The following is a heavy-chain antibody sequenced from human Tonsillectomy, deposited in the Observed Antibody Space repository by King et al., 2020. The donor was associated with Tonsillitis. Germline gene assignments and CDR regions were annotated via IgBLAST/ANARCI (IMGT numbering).Heavy chain of an antibody. J-gene: IGHJ6*02. CDR3: ARRDGAIGYYYSGMDG. D-gene: IGHD4-17*01. Sequence: VQLVESGGGVVQPGRSLRLSCAASGFTFSSYAMHWVRQAPGKGLEWVAVISYDGSNKNYADSVKGRFTISRDNSKNTQYLQMNSLRAEDTAVYYCARRDGAIGYYYSGMDGWGQGTTVTVSS. V-gene: IGHV3-30-3*01. CDR2: ISYDGSNK. CDR1: GFTFSSYA.